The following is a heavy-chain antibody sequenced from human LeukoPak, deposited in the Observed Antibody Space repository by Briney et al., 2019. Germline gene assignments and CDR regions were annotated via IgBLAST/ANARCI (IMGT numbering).Heavy chain of an antibody. J-gene: IGHJ4*02. D-gene: IGHD3-22*01. CDR1: GGSISSGSYY. Sequence: SETLSLTCTVSGGSISSGSYYWSWIRQPAGTGLEWIGRIYTSGSANYNPSLKSRVTISVDTSKNQFSLKLSSVTAADTAVYYCARDISRHYYDSSGWFDYWGQGTLVTVSS. CDR2: IYTSGSA. V-gene: IGHV4-61*02. CDR3: ARDISRHYYDSSGWFDY.